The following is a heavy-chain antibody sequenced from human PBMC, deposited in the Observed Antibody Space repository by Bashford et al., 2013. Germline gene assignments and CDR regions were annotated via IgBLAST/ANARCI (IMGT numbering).Heavy chain of an antibody. V-gene: IGHV3-23*01. D-gene: IGHD3-3*01. CDR1: GFTFSDYA. CDR3: ARERFYGSDAFDL. Sequence: GGSLRLSCAASGFTFSDYAMGWVRQTPGTGLEWISTISSRTEITYYGVSMKGRVTISRNNAQNILYLQMNSLRAEDTALYYCARERFYGSDAFDLWGQGTMVTVSS. J-gene: IGHJ3*01. CDR2: ISSRTEIT.